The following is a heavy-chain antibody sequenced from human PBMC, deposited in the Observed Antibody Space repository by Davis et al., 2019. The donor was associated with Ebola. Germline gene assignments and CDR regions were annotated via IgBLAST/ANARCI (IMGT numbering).Heavy chain of an antibody. J-gene: IGHJ5*02. Sequence: SGPTLVKPTPTLTLTCSFSGFSLSTTGLGVGWIRQPPGKALEWLALIYWDDVKRYSPSLRSRLTIPKDTSKNQVVLTMTNMDPLDTTTYYCAHKAYGSLANWFGPGGQGTLATVSS. V-gene: IGHV2-5*02. CDR1: GFSLSTTGLG. CDR3: AHKAYGSLANWFGP. D-gene: IGHD4-17*01. CDR2: IYWDDVK.